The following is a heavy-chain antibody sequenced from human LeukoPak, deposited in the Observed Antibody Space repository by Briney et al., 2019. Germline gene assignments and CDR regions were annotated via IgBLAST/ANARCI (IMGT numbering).Heavy chain of an antibody. V-gene: IGHV3-73*01. Sequence: GGSLRLSCAASGFTFSGSAMHWVRQASGKGLEWVGRIRSKVNSYATAYAASVKGRFTISRDDSKNTAYLQMNSLKTEDTAVYYCAKDIAQGYTYGSIEQDYWGQGTLVTVSS. CDR3: AKDIAQGYTYGSIEQDY. J-gene: IGHJ4*02. CDR1: GFTFSGSA. D-gene: IGHD5-18*01. CDR2: IRSKVNSYAT.